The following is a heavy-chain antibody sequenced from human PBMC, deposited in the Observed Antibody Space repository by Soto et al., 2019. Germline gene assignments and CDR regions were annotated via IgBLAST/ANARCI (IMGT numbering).Heavy chain of an antibody. D-gene: IGHD2-15*01. V-gene: IGHV4-34*01. CDR3: ASAIGYCSGASCYSPYYYYGMDV. Sequence: SGTLALTCTVSGGSISSYYWSWIRQPPGKGLEWIGEINHSGSTNYNPSLKSRVTISVDTSKNQFSLKLSSVTAADTAVYYCASAIGYCSGASCYSPYYYYGMDVWRQGTTVPVSS. J-gene: IGHJ6*02. CDR1: GGSISSYY. CDR2: INHSGST.